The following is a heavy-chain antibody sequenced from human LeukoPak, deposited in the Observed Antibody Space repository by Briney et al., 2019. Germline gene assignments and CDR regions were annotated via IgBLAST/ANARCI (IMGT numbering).Heavy chain of an antibody. D-gene: IGHD3-10*01. CDR1: GGSISSY. Sequence: SETLSLTCTVSGGSISSYWSWIGQSPGKGLEWIGYINFTGTTNYNPSLKSRLTISIDTSRNQFSLKLSSATAADTAIYYCVNGGSYLTKWGQGTLVTVSS. J-gene: IGHJ4*02. CDR2: INFTGTT. V-gene: IGHV4-59*01. CDR3: VNGGSYLTK.